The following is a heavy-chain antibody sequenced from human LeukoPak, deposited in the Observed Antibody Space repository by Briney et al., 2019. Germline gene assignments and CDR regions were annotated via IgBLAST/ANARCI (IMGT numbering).Heavy chain of an antibody. CDR1: GYTFTCYY. J-gene: IGHJ4*02. V-gene: IGHV1-2*02. D-gene: IGHD3-10*01. CDR2: INPNSGGT. CDR3: AREAYGSGSYELDY. Sequence: ASVKVSCKASGYTFTCYYMHWVRQAPGQGLEWMGWINPNSGGTNYAQKFQGRVTMTRDTSISTAYMELSRLRSDDTAVYYCAREAYGSGSYELDYWGQGTLVTVSS.